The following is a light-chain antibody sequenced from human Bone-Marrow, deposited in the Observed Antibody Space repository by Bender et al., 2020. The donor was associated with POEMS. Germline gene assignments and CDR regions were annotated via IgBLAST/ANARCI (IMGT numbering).Light chain of an antibody. CDR3: QSYDNSLGGWV. CDR1: SSNTGSGYD. V-gene: IGLV1-40*02. Sequence: QSVLTQPPSLSGTPGQTVTISCTGSSSNTGSGYDINWYQHLPGTAPKLLIYGYNNRPSGVPDRFSGSKSGTSASLAITGLQAEDEGDYYCQSYDNSLGGWVFGGGTKLTVL. J-gene: IGLJ3*02. CDR2: GYN.